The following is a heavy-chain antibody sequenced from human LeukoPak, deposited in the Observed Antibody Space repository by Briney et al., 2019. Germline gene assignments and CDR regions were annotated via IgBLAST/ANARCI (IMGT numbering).Heavy chain of an antibody. CDR1: GFTFSIYS. D-gene: IGHD3-10*01. V-gene: IGHV3-66*01. CDR3: ARMDTIVRGNYGMDV. J-gene: IGHJ6*02. CDR2: ISSGGST. Sequence: GGSLRLSCAASGFTFSIYSMSWVRQTPGKGLEWVSVISSGGSTYNAASAKGSLTISRDNYTNTLDLQMNSLRAGDTSVCYCARMDTIVRGNYGMDVWGQGTTVTVSS.